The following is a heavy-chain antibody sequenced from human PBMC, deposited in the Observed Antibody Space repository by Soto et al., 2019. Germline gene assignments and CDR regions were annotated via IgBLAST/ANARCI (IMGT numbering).Heavy chain of an antibody. V-gene: IGHV4-39*01. CDR2: IYYSWST. Sequence: LQLQESGPGLVKPSETLSLTCTVSGGSISSSSYYWGWIRQPPGKGLEWIGSIYYSWSTYYNPYLKSPVTISVDTSKNQISLQLSSVTAADTAVYYCARRGDSSGNDAFDIWGQGTMVNVSS. D-gene: IGHD3-22*01. CDR1: GGSISSSSYY. J-gene: IGHJ3*02. CDR3: ARRGDSSGNDAFDI.